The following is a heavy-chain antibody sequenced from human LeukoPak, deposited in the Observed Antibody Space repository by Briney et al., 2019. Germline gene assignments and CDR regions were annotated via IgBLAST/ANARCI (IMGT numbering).Heavy chain of an antibody. CDR3: ATKQWLAPPPDS. D-gene: IGHD6-19*01. V-gene: IGHV3-74*01. Sequence: GGSLRLSCAASGFTFSKYWMPWVRQAPGKGLESVSRINTVGTVTTYADSVKGRFTVSRDNADNTMFLQMNSVRDEDTAVYYCATKQWLAPPPDSWGQGTPVTVSS. CDR1: GFTFSKYW. J-gene: IGHJ4*02. CDR2: INTVGTVT.